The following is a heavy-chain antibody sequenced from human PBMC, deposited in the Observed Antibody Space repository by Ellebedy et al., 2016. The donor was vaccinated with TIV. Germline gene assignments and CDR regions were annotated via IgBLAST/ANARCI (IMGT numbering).Heavy chain of an antibody. D-gene: IGHD4-23*01. CDR2: IYYIGIT. Sequence: MPSETLSLTCNVSGGSISTFYWSWIRQPPGKGLEFIGYIYYIGITNYTPSLESRVAISIDTSENQFSLRPSSVTAADTAVYYCAAYYGGRFDYWGQGTLVTVSS. CDR1: GGSISTFY. V-gene: IGHV4-59*01. J-gene: IGHJ4*02. CDR3: AAYYGGRFDY.